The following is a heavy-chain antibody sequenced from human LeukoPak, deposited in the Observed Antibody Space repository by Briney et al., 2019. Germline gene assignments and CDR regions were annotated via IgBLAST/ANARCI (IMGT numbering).Heavy chain of an antibody. J-gene: IGHJ4*02. D-gene: IGHD3-16*01. CDR2: IYSSGST. Sequence: SETLSLTCTVSGDSISSDIYHWNWIRQPAGKGLEWIGRIYSSGSTNYNPSLKSRVTMSVDTSKNQFSLKLSSVTAADTAVYYCARDTGVMITFGGVCYYFDYWGQGTLVTVSS. CDR1: GDSISSDIYH. CDR3: ARDTGVMITFGGVCYYFDY. V-gene: IGHV4-61*02.